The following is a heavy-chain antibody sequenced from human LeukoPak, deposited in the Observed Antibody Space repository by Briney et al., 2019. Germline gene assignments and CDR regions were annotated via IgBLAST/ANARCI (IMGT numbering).Heavy chain of an antibody. CDR3: ARDKVGSGDDAFDI. J-gene: IGHJ3*02. CDR1: GFTFSSYP. Sequence: PGGSLRLSCAASGFTFSSYPMHWVRQAPGKGLEWVAVTSHDGTNKYYADSVKGRFTISRDNSKNTLYLQMNSLRAEDTAVYYCARDKVGSGDDAFDIWGQGTMVTVSS. D-gene: IGHD1-14*01. CDR2: TSHDGTNK. V-gene: IGHV3-30-3*01.